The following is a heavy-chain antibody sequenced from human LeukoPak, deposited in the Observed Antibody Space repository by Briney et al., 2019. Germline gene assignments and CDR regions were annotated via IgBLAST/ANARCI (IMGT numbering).Heavy chain of an antibody. CDR1: GFTFSSYS. CDR3: ARDRDDFWSGSPDY. J-gene: IGHJ4*02. CDR2: ISSSSSTI. D-gene: IGHD3-3*01. V-gene: IGHV3-48*01. Sequence: GGSLRLSCAASGFTFSSYSMNWVRQVPGKGLEWVSYISSSSSTIYYADSVKGRFTISRDNAKNSLYLLMSSLRAEDTALYYCARDRDDFWSGSPDYWGQGTLVTVYS.